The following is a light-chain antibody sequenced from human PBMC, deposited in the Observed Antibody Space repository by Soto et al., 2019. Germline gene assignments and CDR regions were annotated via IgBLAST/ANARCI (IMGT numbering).Light chain of an antibody. CDR1: SSNIGAGYD. CDR2: ANS. V-gene: IGLV1-40*01. J-gene: IGLJ1*01. CDR3: QSYDSSLSGYV. Sequence: QSVLTQPPSVSGAPGQKMTISCTGSSSNIGAGYDVHWYQQLPGTAPKLLINANSNRTSGVPDRFSGSKSGTSASLAITGLQAEDEADYYCQSYDSSLSGYVFGSGTKVIVL.